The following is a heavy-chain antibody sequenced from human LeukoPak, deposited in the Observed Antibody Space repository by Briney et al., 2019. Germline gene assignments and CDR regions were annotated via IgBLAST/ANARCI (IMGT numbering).Heavy chain of an antibody. D-gene: IGHD1-26*01. CDR3: ARSRSAVEHYYYYVMDV. V-gene: IGHV1-18*01. Sequence: ASVKVSCKASGYNFNAYGLSWVRQAPGRGLEWMGWISAYNGKTNYAQKLQGRVTMTTDTSPSTAYMDLRSLKSDDTDVYYCARSRSAVEHYYYYVMDVWGQGTTVTVPS. J-gene: IGHJ6*02. CDR1: GYNFNAYG. CDR2: ISAYNGKT.